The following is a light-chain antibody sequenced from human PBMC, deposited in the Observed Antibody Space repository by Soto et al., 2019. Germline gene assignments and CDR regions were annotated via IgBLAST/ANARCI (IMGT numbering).Light chain of an antibody. J-gene: IGKJ3*01. CDR2: DAS. V-gene: IGKV1-33*01. CDR3: HQYYDVPV. Sequence: DIQMTQSPSSLYASVGDSVTITCQSSQDISNHLSWFQQKPGKVPRLLIYDASHLQTGVPSRFSGSGSGTDFTFTIVSLQTEDIATYYCHQYYDVPVVGPGTKVDVK. CDR1: QDISNH.